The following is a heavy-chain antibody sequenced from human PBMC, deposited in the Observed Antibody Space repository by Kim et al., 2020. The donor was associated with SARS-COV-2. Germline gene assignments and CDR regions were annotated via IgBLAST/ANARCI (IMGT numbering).Heavy chain of an antibody. V-gene: IGHV1-2*05. CDR2: INPNSGGT. Sequence: ASVKVSCKASGYTFTGYYMHWVRQAPGQGLEWMGRINPNSGGTNYAQKFQGRVTMTRDTSISTAYMELSRLRSDDTVVYYCARERITMTYGMDVWGQGTTVTVSS. D-gene: IGHD3-22*01. CDR3: ARERITMTYGMDV. J-gene: IGHJ6*02. CDR1: GYTFTGYY.